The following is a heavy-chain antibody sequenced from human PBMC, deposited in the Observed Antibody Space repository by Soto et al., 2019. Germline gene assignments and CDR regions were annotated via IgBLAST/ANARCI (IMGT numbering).Heavy chain of an antibody. J-gene: IGHJ5*01. Sequence: SLRLSCAASGFTFSSYAMSWVRQAPGKGLEWVSAISGSGGSTYYADSVKGRFTISRDNSKNTLYLQMNSLRAEDTAVYYCAKGRYLCSSWYADNWFDSWGQGTLVTVSS. CDR1: GFTFSSYA. CDR3: AKGRYLCSSWYADNWFDS. D-gene: IGHD6-13*01. V-gene: IGHV3-23*01. CDR2: ISGSGGST.